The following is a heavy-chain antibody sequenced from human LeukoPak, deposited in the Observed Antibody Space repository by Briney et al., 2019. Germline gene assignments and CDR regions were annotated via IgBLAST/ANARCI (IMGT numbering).Heavy chain of an antibody. J-gene: IGHJ3*02. V-gene: IGHV1-2*02. Sequence: ASVKVSFKASGYTFTDYYMHWVGQAPGQGLEWMGWINPNSGGTNYAQKFQGRVTMTRDTSISTAYMDLSRLRSDDTAVYYCARGKSSSSFSAFDIWGQETMVTVSS. CDR1: GYTFTDYY. D-gene: IGHD6-6*01. CDR3: ARGKSSSSFSAFDI. CDR2: INPNSGGT.